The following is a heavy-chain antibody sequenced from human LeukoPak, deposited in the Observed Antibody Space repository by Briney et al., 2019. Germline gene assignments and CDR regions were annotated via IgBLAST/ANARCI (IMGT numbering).Heavy chain of an antibody. CDR1: GFTFSSYS. CDR2: ISSSSSYI. CDR3: ARAEYYDSSGPDY. Sequence: GGSLRLSCAASGFTFSSYSMNWVRQAPGKGLEWDSSISSSSSYIYYADSVKGRFTIPRDNAKNSLYLQMNSLRAEDTAVYYCARAEYYDSSGPDYWGQGTLVTVSS. V-gene: IGHV3-21*01. J-gene: IGHJ4*02. D-gene: IGHD3-22*01.